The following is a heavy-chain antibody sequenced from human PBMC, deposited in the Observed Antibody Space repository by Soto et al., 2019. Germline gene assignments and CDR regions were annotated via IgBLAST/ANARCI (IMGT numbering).Heavy chain of an antibody. Sequence: ASVKVSCKVSGYTLTELSMHWVRQAPGKGLEWMGGFDPEDGETIYAQKFQGRVTMTEDTATDTAYMGLSSLRSEDTAVYYWATDSTTGTTSWDYWGQGTLVTVSS. V-gene: IGHV1-24*01. J-gene: IGHJ4*02. D-gene: IGHD1-1*01. CDR2: FDPEDGET. CDR1: GYTLTELS. CDR3: ATDSTTGTTSWDY.